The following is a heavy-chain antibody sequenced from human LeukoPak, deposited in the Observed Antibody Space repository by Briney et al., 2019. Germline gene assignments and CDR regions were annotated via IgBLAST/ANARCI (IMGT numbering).Heavy chain of an antibody. J-gene: IGHJ5*02. D-gene: IGHD2-2*03. V-gene: IGHV3-30*02. CDR1: GFTFSTYG. CDR3: ASNGYCSSTSCYSNWFDP. Sequence: GGSLRLSCAASGFTFSTYGMHWVRRAPGKGLEWVAFIRYDGSNKYYADSVKGRFTISRDNSKNTLYLQMNSLRAEDTAVYYCASNGYCSSTSCYSNWFDPWGQGTLVTVSS. CDR2: IRYDGSNK.